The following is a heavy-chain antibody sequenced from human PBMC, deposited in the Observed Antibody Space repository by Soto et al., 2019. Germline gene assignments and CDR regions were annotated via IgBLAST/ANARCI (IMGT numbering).Heavy chain of an antibody. V-gene: IGHV4-39*01. D-gene: IGHD6-13*01. CDR3: ARPGIAAAVVVAGNKYYYGMDV. J-gene: IGHJ6*02. CDR1: GGSISRSSYY. CDR2: IYYSGST. Sequence: SETLSLTCTVSGGSISRSSYYWGWIRQPPGKGLEWLGSIYYSGSTYYNPSLKSRVTISVDTSKNQFSLKLSSVTAADTAVYYCARPGIAAAVVVAGNKYYYGMDVWGQGTTVTVSS.